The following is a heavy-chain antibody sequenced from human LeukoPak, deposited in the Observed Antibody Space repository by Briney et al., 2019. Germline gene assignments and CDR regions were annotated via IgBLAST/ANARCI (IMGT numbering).Heavy chain of an antibody. D-gene: IGHD3-9*01. Sequence: SETLSLTCAVSGDSISTKNWWSWVRQPPGKGLEWIGEIYHTGSTNYTPSLKSRVTISLDKSKDQFSLKLSSVTAADTAVYYCARDSGLLTGHYNDAFDIWGQGTMVTVSS. CDR2: IYHTGST. J-gene: IGHJ3*02. CDR3: ARDSGLLTGHYNDAFDI. V-gene: IGHV4-4*02. CDR1: GDSISTKNW.